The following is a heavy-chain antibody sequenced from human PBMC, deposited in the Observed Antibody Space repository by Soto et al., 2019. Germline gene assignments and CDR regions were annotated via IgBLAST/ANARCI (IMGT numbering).Heavy chain of an antibody. CDR3: ASDRSSGWDQGYGMDV. CDR2: IYYSGST. V-gene: IGHV4-59*01. D-gene: IGHD6-19*01. CDR1: GGSISTYY. Sequence: QVQPHESGPGLVKPSETLSLTCTVSGGSISTYYWSWIRQPPGKGLEWIGYIYYSGSTSYNPSLKSRVTISVDTSKNQFSLKLRSVTAADTAVYYCASDRSSGWDQGYGMDVWGQGTTVTVSS. J-gene: IGHJ6*02.